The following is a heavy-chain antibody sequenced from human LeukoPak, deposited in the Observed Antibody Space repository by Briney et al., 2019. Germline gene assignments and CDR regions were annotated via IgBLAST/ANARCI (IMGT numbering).Heavy chain of an antibody. CDR3: ARHLSSVGGSLNWFDP. CDR1: GGSISSGGYY. CDR2: IYHSGST. D-gene: IGHD1-26*01. J-gene: IGHJ5*02. Sequence: SQTLSLTCTVSGGSISSGGYYWSWIRQPPGKGLEWIGYIYHSGSTYYNPSLKSRVTISVDTSKNQFSLKLSSVTAADTAVYYCARHLSSVGGSLNWFDPWGQGTLVTVSS. V-gene: IGHV4-30-2*01.